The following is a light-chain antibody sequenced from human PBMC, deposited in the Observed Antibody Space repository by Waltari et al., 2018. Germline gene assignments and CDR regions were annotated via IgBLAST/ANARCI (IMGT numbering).Light chain of an antibody. J-gene: IGKJ3*01. V-gene: IGKV1-39*01. CDR2: AAS. Sequence: DIQMTQSPPSLSASVGASVTITCRASQSIGSYLNWYQQKLGKAPKLLIYAASSLQSGVPSRFSGSGSGTDVTLTISSLQPEDFATYYCQQSYSTLLFTFGPGTKVDIK. CDR3: QQSYSTLLFT. CDR1: QSIGSY.